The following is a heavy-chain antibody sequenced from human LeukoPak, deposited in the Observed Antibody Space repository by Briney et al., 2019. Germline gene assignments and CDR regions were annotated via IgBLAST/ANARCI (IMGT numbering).Heavy chain of an antibody. D-gene: IGHD6-19*01. CDR3: ARDRYSSGWYGDFDC. CDR1: GFTFNSYA. CDR2: ISSDGTNN. Sequence: GRSLRLSCAASGFTFNSYAMHWVRQAPGKGLEWVAVISSDGTNNYYADSVKGRFTISRDNSKNTLYLQVNSLRAEDTAVYYCARDRYSSGWYGDFDCWGQGTLVTVSS. J-gene: IGHJ4*02. V-gene: IGHV3-30-3*01.